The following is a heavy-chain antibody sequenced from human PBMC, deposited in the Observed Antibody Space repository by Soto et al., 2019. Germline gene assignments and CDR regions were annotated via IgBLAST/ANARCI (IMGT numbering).Heavy chain of an antibody. CDR2: MNQAGSEK. D-gene: IGHD1-26*01. V-gene: IGHV3-7*05. J-gene: IGHJ4*02. CDR1: GFSFRDYW. Sequence: PGGSLRLSCVASGFSFRDYWMTWVRQAPGKGLEWVANMNQAGSEKNYVDSVKGRFIISRDNAQNSLYLQTDSLRAEDTAVYYCARQHSGSYYFDYWGLGTLVTVSS. CDR3: ARQHSGSYYFDY.